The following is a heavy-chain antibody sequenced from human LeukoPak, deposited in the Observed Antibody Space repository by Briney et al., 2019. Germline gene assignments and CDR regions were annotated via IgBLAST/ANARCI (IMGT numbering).Heavy chain of an antibody. CDR2: IYYSGSA. J-gene: IGHJ4*02. CDR1: GGSISGYY. D-gene: IGHD6-13*01. CDR3: ARHVRIAAAGSSTYDY. V-gene: IGHV4-39*01. Sequence: SETLSLTCTVSGGSISGYYWSWIRQPPGKGLEWIGSIYYSGSAYYNPSLKGRVTISVDTSKNQFSLKLSSLTAADTAVYYCARHVRIAAAGSSTYDYWGPGTLVTVSS.